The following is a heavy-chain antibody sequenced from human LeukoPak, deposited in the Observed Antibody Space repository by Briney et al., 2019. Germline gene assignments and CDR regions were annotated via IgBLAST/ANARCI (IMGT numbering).Heavy chain of an antibody. D-gene: IGHD3-3*01. V-gene: IGHV3-48*01. CDR3: ARSLAYYDFWSGYYTPSSGGYYYYYYMDV. Sequence: GGSLRLSCAASGFTFSSYSMNWVRQAPGKGLEWVSYISSSSSTIYYADSVKGRFTISRDNAKNSLYLQMNSLRAEDTAVYYCARSLAYYDFWSGYYTPSSGGYYYYYYMDVWGKGTTVTVSS. CDR2: ISSSSSTI. CDR1: GFTFSSYS. J-gene: IGHJ6*03.